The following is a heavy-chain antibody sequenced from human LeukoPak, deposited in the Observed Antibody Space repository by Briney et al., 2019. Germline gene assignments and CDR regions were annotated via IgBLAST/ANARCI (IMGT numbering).Heavy chain of an antibody. CDR2: ISSNGGST. V-gene: IGHV3-64*01. D-gene: IGHD6-19*01. CDR3: ARADARGYISSYDAFDI. CDR1: GFTFSSYA. J-gene: IGHJ3*02. Sequence: PGGPLRLFCAASGFTFSSYAMHWVRQAPGKGLEYVSAISSNGGSTYYANSVKGRFTISRDNSKNTLYLQMGSLRAEDMAVYYCARADARGYISSYDAFDIWGPGTMVTVSS.